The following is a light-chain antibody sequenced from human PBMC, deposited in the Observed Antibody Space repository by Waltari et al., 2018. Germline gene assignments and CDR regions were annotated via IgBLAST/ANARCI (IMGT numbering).Light chain of an antibody. CDR1: QCISRF. CDR2: AAS. J-gene: IGKJ1*01. V-gene: IGKV3-20*01. Sequence: EIVLTQSPGTLSLSPGARATLSCRASQCISRFLAWYQQKPGQAPRLLIYAASNRATGIPDRFSGSGSGTDFSLTISRLEPEDFAVYFCQNHERLPAVFGQGTKVEIK. CDR3: QNHERLPAV.